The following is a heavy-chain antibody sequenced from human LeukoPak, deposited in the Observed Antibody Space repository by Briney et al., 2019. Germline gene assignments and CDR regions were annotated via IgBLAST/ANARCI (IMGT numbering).Heavy chain of an antibody. J-gene: IGHJ4*02. CDR3: ARDLIEYSSSDYDY. CDR2: INPNSGGT. V-gene: IGHV1-2*02. Sequence: ASVKVSRKASGYTFTGYYMHWVRQAPGQGLEWMGWINPNSGGTNYAQKFQGRVTMTRDTSISTAYMELSRLRSDDTAVYYCARDLIEYSSSDYDYWGQGTLVTVSS. D-gene: IGHD6-6*01. CDR1: GYTFTGYY.